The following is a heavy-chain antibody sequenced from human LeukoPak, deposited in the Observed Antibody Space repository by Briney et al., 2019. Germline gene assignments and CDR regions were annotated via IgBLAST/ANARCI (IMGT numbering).Heavy chain of an antibody. CDR2: IKKDGSEK. J-gene: IGHJ4*02. CDR3: ARDLSGVTGYTYGRGIDY. V-gene: IGHV3-7*01. D-gene: IGHD5-18*01. CDR1: GFTFRWYV. Sequence: GGSLRLSCAASGFTFRWYVMSWVRQAPGKGLEWVANIKKDGSEKYYVDSVKGRFTISRDNAKTSLYLQMNSLRAEDTAVYYCARDLSGVTGYTYGRGIDYWGQGTLVTVSS.